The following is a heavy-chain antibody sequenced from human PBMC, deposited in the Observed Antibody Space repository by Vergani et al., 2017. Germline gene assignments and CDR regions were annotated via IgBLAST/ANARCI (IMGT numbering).Heavy chain of an antibody. CDR2: IHPADSDT. J-gene: IGHJ4*02. Sequence: EVQLVQSGAEVKKPGESLTISCQISGYSFTNYWIGWVRQMPGKGLEWMGIIHPADSDTRYSPSFQGQVTISVDKSISTAYLQRSSLRASDSARYYCARLYGRDSSGSKYFDYWGQGTLVTVSS. CDR1: GYSFTNYW. D-gene: IGHD3-22*01. CDR3: ARLYGRDSSGSKYFDY. V-gene: IGHV5-51*01.